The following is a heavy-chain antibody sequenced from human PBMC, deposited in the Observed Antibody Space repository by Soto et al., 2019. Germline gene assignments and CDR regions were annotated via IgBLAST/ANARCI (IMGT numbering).Heavy chain of an antibody. D-gene: IGHD4-17*01. V-gene: IGHV3-30*18. CDR3: SKYGGPTVTYSEY. CDR1: GFSFSSYG. J-gene: IGHJ4*01. Sequence: GGSLRLSCTASGFSFSSYGMHWVRQALGKGLEWVAVISYEGSIKYYADSVKGRFTISRDNSKNTLYLEMDSLRAEDTAVYYCSKYGGPTVTYSEYWGRGTQVTVSS. CDR2: ISYEGSIK.